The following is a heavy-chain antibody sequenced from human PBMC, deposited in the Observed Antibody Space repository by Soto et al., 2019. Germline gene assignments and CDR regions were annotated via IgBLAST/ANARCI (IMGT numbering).Heavy chain of an antibody. D-gene: IGHD3-3*01. CDR2: IFYTRST. V-gene: IGHV4-30-4*01. J-gene: IGHJ5*02. CDR3: ARVPFSSFGVADPPVGWFDP. Sequence: QVHLQESGPGLVKPSQTLSLTCTVSGGFVNSVNNYWSWIRQPPGNGLEWLGYIFYTRSTYYNPSRRSRITISIYPSKNRFPLKLTSVTAADTAVYYCARVPFSSFGVADPPVGWFDPWGQGTLVTVSS. CDR1: GGFVNSVNNY.